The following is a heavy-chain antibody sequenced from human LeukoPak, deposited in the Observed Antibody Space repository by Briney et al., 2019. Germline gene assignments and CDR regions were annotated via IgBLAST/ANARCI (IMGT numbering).Heavy chain of an antibody. D-gene: IGHD6-6*01. CDR3: AARGGYSSSAGHWFDP. V-gene: IGHV4-61*03. Sequence: SETLSLTCTVSGGSISSGGYYWSWIRQPPGKGLEWIGYIYTSGSTNYNPSLKSRVTISVDTSKNHFSLKLSSVTAADTAVYYCAARGGYSSSAGHWFDPWGQGTLVTVSS. CDR2: IYTSGST. J-gene: IGHJ5*02. CDR1: GGSISSGGYY.